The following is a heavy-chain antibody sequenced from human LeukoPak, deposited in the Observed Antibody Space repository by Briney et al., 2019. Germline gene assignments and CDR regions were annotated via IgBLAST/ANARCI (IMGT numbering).Heavy chain of an antibody. Sequence: GGSLRLSCAASAFTFSSYSMNWVRQAPGKGLEWIGFISGGTTEYAASVKGRFTISRDDSTSIAYLQMNSLTTEDTAVYYCSRGSGWLSVYWGQGTLVTVSS. J-gene: IGHJ4*02. CDR1: AFTFSSYS. V-gene: IGHV3-49*04. CDR3: SRGSGWLSVY. D-gene: IGHD6-19*01. CDR2: ISGGTT.